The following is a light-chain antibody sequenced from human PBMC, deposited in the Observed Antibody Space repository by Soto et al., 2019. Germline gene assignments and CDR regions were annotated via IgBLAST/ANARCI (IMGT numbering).Light chain of an antibody. J-gene: IGLJ1*01. Sequence: QSVLTQPPSVSGSPGQSITISCTGTSSYVGGYKDVSWYQQHPGHAPKLMIYEGSNRPSGVSNRFSGSKSGNTASMTISGLHTEDEADYYCSSYTSSSALVFGTGTKLTVL. CDR2: EGS. CDR1: SSYVGGYKD. V-gene: IGLV2-14*01. CDR3: SSYTSSSALV.